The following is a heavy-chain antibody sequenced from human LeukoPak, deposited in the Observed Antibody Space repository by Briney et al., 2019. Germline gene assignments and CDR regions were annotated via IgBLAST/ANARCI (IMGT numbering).Heavy chain of an antibody. J-gene: IGHJ3*02. CDR3: ARGSGGAFVI. V-gene: IGHV3-64*01. D-gene: IGHD3-10*01. Sequence: GGSLRLSCAASGFTFSSYAMRWVRQAPGEGLEYVSAIISNGGSTYYANSVKGRFTISRDNSKNPLYLKMGSLRAEDMAVYYCARGSGGAFVIWGGRTMVPVSS. CDR2: IISNGGST. CDR1: GFTFSSYA.